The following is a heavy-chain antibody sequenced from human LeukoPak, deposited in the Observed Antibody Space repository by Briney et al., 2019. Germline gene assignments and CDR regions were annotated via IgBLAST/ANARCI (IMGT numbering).Heavy chain of an antibody. Sequence: PGGSLRLSCAASGFTFSSYAMSWVRQAPGKGLEWVSAISGSGGSTYYADSVKGRFTISRDNSKNTLYLQMNSLRAEDTAVYYCAKAIDSGWYIISTSRWGQGTLVTVSS. CDR3: AKAIDSGWYIISTSR. V-gene: IGHV3-23*01. CDR2: ISGSGGST. D-gene: IGHD6-19*01. J-gene: IGHJ4*02. CDR1: GFTFSSYA.